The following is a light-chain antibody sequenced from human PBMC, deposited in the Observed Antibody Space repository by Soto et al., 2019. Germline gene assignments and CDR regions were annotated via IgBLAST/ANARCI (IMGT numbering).Light chain of an antibody. Sequence: DSQMTQSPSTLSASVGDRVTITCRASQSISSWWAWYQQKPGKAPKLLIYKAFSLESGVPSRFSGSGSGTEFTLTIRSLQPDDFANYYLQQYNRYAWTFRQGTKVQIK. CDR2: KAF. CDR1: QSISSW. J-gene: IGKJ1*01. V-gene: IGKV1-5*03. CDR3: QQYNRYAWT.